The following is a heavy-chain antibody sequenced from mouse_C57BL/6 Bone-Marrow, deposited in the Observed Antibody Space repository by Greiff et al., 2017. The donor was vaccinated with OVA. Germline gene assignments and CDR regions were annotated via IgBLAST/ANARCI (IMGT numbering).Heavy chain of an antibody. Sequence: QVQLQQSGAELVRPGTSVTVSCKASGYAFTNYLIEWVKQRPGPGLEGIGVINPGSGGTNYNEKFKGKATLTADKSSSTAYMQLSSLTSEDSAVYFCARSYYSNGYFDVWGTGTTVTVSS. CDR2: INPGSGGT. CDR3: ARSYYSNGYFDV. J-gene: IGHJ1*03. D-gene: IGHD2-5*01. V-gene: IGHV1-54*01. CDR1: GYAFTNYL.